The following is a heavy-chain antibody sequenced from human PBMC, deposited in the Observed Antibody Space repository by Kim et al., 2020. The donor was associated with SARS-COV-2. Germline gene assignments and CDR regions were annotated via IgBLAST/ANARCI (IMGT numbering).Heavy chain of an antibody. J-gene: IGHJ6*02. CDR2: IFYSGST. Sequence: SETLSLTCTVSGGSVSGRTYYWTWIRQTPGIGLEWIGNIFYSGSTTYNPFLKSRVTISVDTSKSQLSLSLRSVTAADTAVYYCARSEYYGSEELAKYGMDVWGQGTTVTVSS. D-gene: IGHD3-10*01. CDR1: GGSVSGRTYY. V-gene: IGHV4-61*01. CDR3: ARSEYYGSEELAKYGMDV.